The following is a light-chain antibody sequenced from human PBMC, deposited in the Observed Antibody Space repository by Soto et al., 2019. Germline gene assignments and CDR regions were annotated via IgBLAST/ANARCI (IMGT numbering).Light chain of an antibody. V-gene: IGLV2-11*01. CDR3: CSYAGSYTFSYV. CDR1: SSDVGGYNY. Sequence: QSVLTQPRSVSGSPGQSVTISCTGTSSDVGGYNYVSWYQQHPGKAHKLMIYDVSKRPSGVPDRFSGSKSGNTATLTISGLQAEDEADYYCCSYAGSYTFSYVFGTGTKVTVL. J-gene: IGLJ1*01. CDR2: DVS.